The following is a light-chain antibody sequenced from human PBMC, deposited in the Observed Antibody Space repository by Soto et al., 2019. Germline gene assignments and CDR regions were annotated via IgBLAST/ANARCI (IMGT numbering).Light chain of an antibody. Sequence: QSALTQPASVSGSPGQSITISCTGTSSDVGGYNYVSWYQQHPGKAPKLMIYDVSNRPSGVSNSFSGSKSGNTASLTISGLQAEDEADYYCSSYTSSSTLVVFGGGTKLTV. CDR1: SSDVGGYNY. V-gene: IGLV2-14*01. CDR3: SSYTSSSTLVV. J-gene: IGLJ2*01. CDR2: DVS.